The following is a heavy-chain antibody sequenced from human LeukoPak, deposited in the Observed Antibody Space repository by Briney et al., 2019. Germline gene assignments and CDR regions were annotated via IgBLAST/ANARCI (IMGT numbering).Heavy chain of an antibody. J-gene: IGHJ4*02. CDR1: GFIFSSCA. CDR2: ISGSGGST. CDR3: AKDRPHYYDSSGYYFDYYFDY. V-gene: IGHV3-23*01. Sequence: GGSLRLSCAASGFIFSSCAMSWVRQAPGKGLEWVSSISGSGGSTYYADSVKGRFTISGDNSKNTLYLQMNSLRAEGTAVYYCAKDRPHYYDSSGYYFDYYFDYWGQGTLVTVSS. D-gene: IGHD3-22*01.